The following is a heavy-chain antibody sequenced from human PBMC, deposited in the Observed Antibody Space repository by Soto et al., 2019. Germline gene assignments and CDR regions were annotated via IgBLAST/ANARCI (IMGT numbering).Heavy chain of an antibody. V-gene: IGHV1-18*01. CDR2: ISAYSGKT. CDR3: ARDHRFVVRGVITTFFDY. CDR1: GYTFSSYG. J-gene: IGHJ4*02. Sequence: ASVKVSCKASGYTFSSYGISWVRQAPGQGLEWMGWISAYSGKTNYAQNLQGRFTISRDNAKNSLYLQMNSLRAEDTAVYYCARDHRFVVRGVITTFFDYWGQGTLVTVSS. D-gene: IGHD3-10*01.